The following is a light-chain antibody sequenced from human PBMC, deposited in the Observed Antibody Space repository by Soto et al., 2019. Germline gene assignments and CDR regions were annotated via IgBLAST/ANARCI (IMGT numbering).Light chain of an antibody. CDR3: AEWDDSLNGYV. V-gene: IGLV1-44*01. J-gene: IGLJ1*01. CDR1: SSNIGTNA. Sequence: QAVVTQPPSASGTPGQRVTISCSGGSSNIGTNAVNWYQQLPGTAPKLLFYNNNQRPSGVPDRSSGSKSGTSASLAISGLQSEDAADYYCAEWDDSLNGYVFGTGTKVTVL. CDR2: NNN.